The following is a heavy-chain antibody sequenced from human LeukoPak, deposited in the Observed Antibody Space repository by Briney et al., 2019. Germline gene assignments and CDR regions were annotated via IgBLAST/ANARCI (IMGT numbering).Heavy chain of an antibody. Sequence: SETLSLTCTVSGGSISSYYWSWIRQPPGKGLEWIGYIYYSGSTNYSPSLKSRVTISVDTSKNQFSLKLSSVTAADTAVYYCARVGDYSYGNYWGQGTLVTVPS. CDR3: ARVGDYSYGNY. V-gene: IGHV4-59*01. J-gene: IGHJ4*02. CDR1: GGSISSYY. CDR2: IYYSGST. D-gene: IGHD5-18*01.